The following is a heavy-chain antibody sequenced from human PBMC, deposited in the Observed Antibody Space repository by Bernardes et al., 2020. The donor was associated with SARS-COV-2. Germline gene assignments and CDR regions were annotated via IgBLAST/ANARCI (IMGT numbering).Heavy chain of an antibody. CDR1: GFSLSTSGVG. V-gene: IGHV2-5*02. Sequence: SGPTLLKPTQTLTLTCPFSGFSLSTSGVGVGWIRQPPRKALEWLALIYWDDGKRYSPSLKSRLTITKDTSKNQVILTMTNMDPVDTATYYCAHRRIFYGMDVWGQGTTVTVSS. CDR2: IYWDDGK. CDR3: AHRRIFYGMDV. J-gene: IGHJ6*02.